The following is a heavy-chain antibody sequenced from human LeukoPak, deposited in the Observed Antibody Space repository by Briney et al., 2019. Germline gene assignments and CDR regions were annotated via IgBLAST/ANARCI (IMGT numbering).Heavy chain of an antibody. D-gene: IGHD3-9*01. J-gene: IGHJ4*02. CDR3: AKGDYYDILTGFDY. CDR1: GFTFSSYA. Sequence: GGSLRLSCAASGFTFSSYAMSWVRQAPGKGLEWVSAISGSGGSTYYADSVKGRFTISRDNSKNTLYLRMNSLRAEDTAVYYCAKGDYYDILTGFDYWGQGTLVTVSS. V-gene: IGHV3-23*01. CDR2: ISGSGGST.